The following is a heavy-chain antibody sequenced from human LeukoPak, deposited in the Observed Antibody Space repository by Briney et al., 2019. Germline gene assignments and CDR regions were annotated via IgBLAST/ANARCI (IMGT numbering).Heavy chain of an antibody. V-gene: IGHV1-69*06. CDR2: IIPIFGTA. CDR1: GGTFSSYA. J-gene: IGHJ4*02. D-gene: IGHD2-15*01. CDR3: ASGGSFSGGPYYFDY. Sequence: GSSVKVSCKASGGTFSSYAISWVRQAPGQGLEWMGGIIPIFGTANYAQKFQGRVTITADKSTSTAYMELSSLRSEDTAVYYCASGGSFSGGPYYFDYWGQGTLVTVSS.